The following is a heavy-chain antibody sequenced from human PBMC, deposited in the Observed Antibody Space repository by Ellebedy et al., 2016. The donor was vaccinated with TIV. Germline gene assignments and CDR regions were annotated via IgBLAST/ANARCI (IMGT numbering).Heavy chain of an antibody. CDR1: GFNFRSYW. CDR3: ARRASYGDYAVQVNPWFDP. V-gene: IGHV3-7*01. D-gene: IGHD4-17*01. Sequence: GGSLRLSCAASGFNFRSYWMTWVRQAPGKGLEWVAKIRQEGDEIYYVESVKGRFTISRDNAKNSLFLQMNSLRVEDTAVYYCARRASYGDYAVQVNPWFDPWGQGTLVTVCS. J-gene: IGHJ5*02. CDR2: IRQEGDEI.